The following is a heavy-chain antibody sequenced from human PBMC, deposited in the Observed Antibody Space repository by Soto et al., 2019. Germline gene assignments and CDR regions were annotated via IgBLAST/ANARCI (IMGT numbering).Heavy chain of an antibody. V-gene: IGHV1-69*06. CDR1: GGTFSSYA. J-gene: IGHJ5*01. CDR2: MIPIFGTA. Sequence: ASEKVSCKASGGTFSSYAISWVRQAPAQGLEWVGGMIPIFGTANYAQKFQGRVTITADKSTRKAHMALSSLSSQDAAVYYRARALRACSYGSCVRRVCLFESWGQGTLVTVSS. D-gene: IGHD2-15*01. CDR3: ARALRACSYGSCVRRVCLFES.